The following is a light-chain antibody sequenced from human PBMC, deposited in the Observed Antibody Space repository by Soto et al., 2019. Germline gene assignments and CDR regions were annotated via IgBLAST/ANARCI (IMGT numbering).Light chain of an antibody. Sequence: EIVMTQSPATLSVSPGERATLSCRASQSVSSNLAWYQQKPGQAPRLLIYGASTRATGIPARFSGSGSRTEFTLTISSLQSEDFAVYYCQQYNNYLTFGGGTKVEIK. V-gene: IGKV3-15*01. CDR2: GAS. J-gene: IGKJ4*01. CDR1: QSVSSN. CDR3: QQYNNYLT.